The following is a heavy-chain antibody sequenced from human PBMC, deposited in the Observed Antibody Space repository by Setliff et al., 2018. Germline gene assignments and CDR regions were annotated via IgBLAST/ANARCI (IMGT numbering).Heavy chain of an antibody. CDR2: IYYSGST. CDR3: ARLGGSSGWFQGYFDY. Sequence: SETLSLTCTVSGGSISSSSYYWGWIRQPPGKGLEWIGSIYYSGSTYYTPSLKSRVTISVDTSRNQFSLKLSSVTAADTAVYYCARLGGSSGWFQGYFDYWGQGTLVTVSS. CDR1: GGSISSSSYY. J-gene: IGHJ4*02. V-gene: IGHV4-39*01. D-gene: IGHD6-19*01.